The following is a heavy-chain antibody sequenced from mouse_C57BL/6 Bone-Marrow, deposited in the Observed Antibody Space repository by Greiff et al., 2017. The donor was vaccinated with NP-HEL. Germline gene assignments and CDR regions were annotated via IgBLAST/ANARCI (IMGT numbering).Heavy chain of an antibody. D-gene: IGHD1-1*01. V-gene: IGHV10-1*01. J-gene: IGHJ4*01. CDR2: IRSKSNNYAT. CDR1: GFSFNTYA. CDR3: VRQGDYYGSSYYAMDY. Sequence: EVQLVESGGGLVQPKGSLKLSCAASGFSFNTYAMNWVRQAPGKGLEWVARIRSKSNNYATYYADSVKDRFTISRADSESMLYLQMNNLKTEDTAMYYCVRQGDYYGSSYYAMDYWGQGTSVTVSS.